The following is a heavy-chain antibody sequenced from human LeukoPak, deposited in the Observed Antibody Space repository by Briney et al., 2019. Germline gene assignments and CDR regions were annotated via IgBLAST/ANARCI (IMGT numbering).Heavy chain of an antibody. J-gene: IGHJ4*02. V-gene: IGHV3-74*01. CDR3: TKDMGNNWVFDY. Sequence: GGSLRLSCAASGFTFSRYWMHWVRQAPGEGLVWVSRINSDESTTTYADSVKGRFTISRDNAKDTLYLQMNSLRAEDTAVYYCTKDMGNNWVFDYWGQGTLVTVSS. CDR2: INSDESTT. D-gene: IGHD1-20*01. CDR1: GFTFSRYW.